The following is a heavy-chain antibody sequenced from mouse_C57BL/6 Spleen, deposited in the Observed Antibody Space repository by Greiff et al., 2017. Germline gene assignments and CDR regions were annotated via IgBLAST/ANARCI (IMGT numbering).Heavy chain of an antibody. CDR3: ARKAITKMDY. Sequence: QVQLQQSGPELVKPGASVKISCKASGYAFSSSWMNWVKQRPGKGLEWIGRIYPGDGDTNYNGKFKGKATLTADKSSSTADMQLSSLTSEDSAVYFCARKAITKMDYWGQGTSVTVSS. D-gene: IGHD1-1*01. J-gene: IGHJ4*01. V-gene: IGHV1-82*01. CDR1: GYAFSSSW. CDR2: IYPGDGDT.